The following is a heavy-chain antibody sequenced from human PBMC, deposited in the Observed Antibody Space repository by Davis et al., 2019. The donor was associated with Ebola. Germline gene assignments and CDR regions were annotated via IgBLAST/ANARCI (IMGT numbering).Heavy chain of an antibody. CDR2: IYDTGYT. Sequence: SETLSLTCTVSGGSISSYYWSWIRQPPGKGLEWMGYIYDTGYTTYSPSLKSRVTLSVDTSKNQFSLKLTSVTAADTAVYYCARDFDGDYSYWGQGTLVTVSS. CDR3: ARDFDGDYSY. V-gene: IGHV4-59*01. J-gene: IGHJ4*02. D-gene: IGHD4-17*01. CDR1: GGSISSYY.